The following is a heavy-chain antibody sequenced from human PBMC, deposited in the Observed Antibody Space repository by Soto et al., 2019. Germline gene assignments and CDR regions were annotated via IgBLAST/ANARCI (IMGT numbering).Heavy chain of an antibody. Sequence: SVKVSCKASGGTFSSYAISWVRQAPGQGLEWMGGIIPIFGTANYAQKFQGRVTITADKSTSTAYMELSSLRSEDTAVYYCARAPSAYCGGDCAYYYYYYGMDVWGQGTTVTVSS. V-gene: IGHV1-69*06. J-gene: IGHJ6*02. D-gene: IGHD2-21*02. CDR2: IIPIFGTA. CDR1: GGTFSSYA. CDR3: ARAPSAYCGGDCAYYYYYYGMDV.